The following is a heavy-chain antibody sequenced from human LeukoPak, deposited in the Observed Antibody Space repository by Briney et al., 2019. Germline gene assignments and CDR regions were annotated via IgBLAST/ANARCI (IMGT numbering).Heavy chain of an antibody. V-gene: IGHV1-2*02. CDR3: ARDSGGGLVTFYYMDV. D-gene: IGHD6-19*01. CDR2: SNPNSGGT. CDR1: GHTFTGYY. Sequence: ASVKVSCKASGHTFTGYYMHWVRQAPGRGLEWMGWSNPNSGGTNYAQKFQGRVTMTRDTSISTAYMELSRLRSDDTAVYYCARDSGGGLVTFYYMDVWGKGTTVTVSS. J-gene: IGHJ6*03.